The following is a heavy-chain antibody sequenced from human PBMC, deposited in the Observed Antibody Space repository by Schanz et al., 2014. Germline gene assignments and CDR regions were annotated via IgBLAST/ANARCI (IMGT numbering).Heavy chain of an antibody. CDR1: GITLSGYG. CDR2: ISFDGRNT. Sequence: QVQLVESGGGVVQPGRSLRLSCAASGITLSGYGLHWVRQAPGKGLEWVGFISFDGRNTGYAHSVKGRFTISRDNSKNTVNLQMNSLRAEDTAVYYCAKDVRPVANTVHFYYMDVWGQGTTVTVSS. V-gene: IGHV3-30*18. D-gene: IGHD6-19*01. CDR3: AKDVRPVANTVHFYYMDV. J-gene: IGHJ6*02.